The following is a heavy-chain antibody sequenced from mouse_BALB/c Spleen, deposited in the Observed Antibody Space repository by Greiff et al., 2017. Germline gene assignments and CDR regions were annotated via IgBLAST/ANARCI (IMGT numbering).Heavy chain of an antibody. CDR1: GFTFSSFG. CDR3: ARWVDYFDY. D-gene: IGHD1-1*02. CDR2: ISSGSSTI. Sequence: DVHLVESGGGLVQPGGSRKLSCAASGFTFSSFGMHWVRQAPEKGLEWVAYISSGSSTIYYADTVKGRFTISRDNPKNTLFLQMTSLRSEDTAMYYCARWVDYFDYWGQGTTLTVSS. J-gene: IGHJ2*01. V-gene: IGHV5-17*02.